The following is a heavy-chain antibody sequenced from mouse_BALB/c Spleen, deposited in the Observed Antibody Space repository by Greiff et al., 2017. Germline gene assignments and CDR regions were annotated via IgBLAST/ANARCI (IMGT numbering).Heavy chain of an antibody. CDR1: GYTFTSYT. V-gene: IGHV1-4*01. J-gene: IGHJ1*01. CDR3: ARITMILGYFDV. D-gene: IGHD2-4*01. Sequence: VQLQQSGAELTRPGASVKMSCKASGYTFTSYTMHWVKQRPGQGLEWIGYINPSSGYTNYNQKFKDKATLTADKSSSTAYMQLSSLTSEDSAVYYCARITMILGYFDVWGAGTTVTVSS. CDR2: INPSSGYT.